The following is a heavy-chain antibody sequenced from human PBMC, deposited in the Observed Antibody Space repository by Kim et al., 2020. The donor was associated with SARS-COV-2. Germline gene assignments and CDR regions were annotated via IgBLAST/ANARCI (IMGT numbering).Heavy chain of an antibody. V-gene: IGHV4-34*01. D-gene: IGHD6-13*01. Sequence: SETLSLTCAVYGGSFSGYYWSWIRQPPGKGLEWIGEINHSGSTNYNPSLKSRVTISVDTSKNQFSLKLSSVTAADTAVYYCARGIAAANDAFDIWGQGT. CDR2: INHSGST. CDR3: ARGIAAANDAFDI. J-gene: IGHJ3*02. CDR1: GGSFSGYY.